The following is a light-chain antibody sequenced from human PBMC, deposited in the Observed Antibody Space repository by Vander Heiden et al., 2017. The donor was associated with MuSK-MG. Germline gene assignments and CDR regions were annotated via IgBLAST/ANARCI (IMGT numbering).Light chain of an antibody. CDR3: SSYTSSSTVV. Sequence: QSALTQPASVSGSPGQSITISCTGSSSDVGGYNYVSWYQQHPGKAPKVMIYDVSNRPSGVSNRFSGSKSGNTASLTISGLQAEDEADYYCSSYTSSSTVVFGGGTKLKVL. CDR2: DVS. J-gene: IGLJ2*01. V-gene: IGLV2-14*01. CDR1: SSDVGGYNY.